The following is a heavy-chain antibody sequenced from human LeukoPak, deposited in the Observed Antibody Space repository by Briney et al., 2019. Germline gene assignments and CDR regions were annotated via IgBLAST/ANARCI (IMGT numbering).Heavy chain of an antibody. CDR1: GFTFSSYA. CDR2: IKRETDGGTT. J-gene: IGHJ4*02. D-gene: IGHD6-13*01. Sequence: GGSLRLSCAASGFTFSSYAMTWVRQAPGKGLEWVGRIKRETDGGTTDYPAPVKGRFTISRDDSKNTLYLQMNSLKTEDTAVYYCTTNSWYDYWGQGTLVTVSP. CDR3: TTNSWYDY. V-gene: IGHV3-15*01.